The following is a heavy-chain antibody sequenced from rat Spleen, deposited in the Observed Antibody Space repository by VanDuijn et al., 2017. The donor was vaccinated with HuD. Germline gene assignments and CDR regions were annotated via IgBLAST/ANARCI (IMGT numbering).Heavy chain of an antibody. Sequence: EVQLVESGGGLVQPGRSMKLSCAASGFTFSNYDMAWVRQAPKKGLEWVATIRHDGSSTNYGDSVKGRFTISRDSAKSTLYLQMDSLRSEDTATYYCARHSYYDGSYGYWGQGVMVTVSS. CDR2: IRHDGSST. CDR1: GFTFSNYD. J-gene: IGHJ2*01. D-gene: IGHD1-12*02. CDR3: ARHSYYDGSYGY. V-gene: IGHV5-22*01.